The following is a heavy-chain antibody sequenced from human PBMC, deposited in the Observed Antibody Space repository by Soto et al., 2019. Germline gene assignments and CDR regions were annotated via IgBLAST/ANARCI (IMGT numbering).Heavy chain of an antibody. Sequence: SETLALTCSVSGDSVNSGNYYWTWMRQPPGKGLEWIGHIYYSGNTNYSPSLKSRITISLDTTNNQFSLNLNSVTAADTAVYYCARVPVDTYMIYWSDPWGQGTLVTVSS. CDR3: ARVPVDTYMIYWSDP. CDR2: IYYSGNT. V-gene: IGHV4-61*01. J-gene: IGHJ5*01. D-gene: IGHD3-16*01. CDR1: GDSVNSGNYY.